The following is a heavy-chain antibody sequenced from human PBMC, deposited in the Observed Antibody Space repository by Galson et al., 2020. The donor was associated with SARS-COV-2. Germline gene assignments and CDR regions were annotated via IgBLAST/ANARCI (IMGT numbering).Heavy chain of an antibody. D-gene: IGHD6-13*01. V-gene: IGHV4-4*07. CDR1: GGFISSYY. Sequence: SATLPLTCTVSGGFISSYYWSWIRQPAGKGLEWIGRIYTSGSTNYNPSLKSRVTMSVDTSKHQFSLKLSSVTAADTAVYYCARWGMYSSNRVALDYWGQGTLVTFSS. CDR3: ARWGMYSSNRVALDY. J-gene: IGHJ4*02. CDR2: IYTSGST.